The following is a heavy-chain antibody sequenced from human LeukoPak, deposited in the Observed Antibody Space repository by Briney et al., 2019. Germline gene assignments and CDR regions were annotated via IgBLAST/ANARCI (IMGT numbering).Heavy chain of an antibody. CDR1: GFSFTSYG. J-gene: IGHJ5*02. CDR2: VSSDGSID. CDR3: AREGMGTTFSAWFGP. Sequence: GGSLRLSCAASGFSFTSYGMHWIRQAPGKGLEWVAVVSSDGSIDYYEDSVRGRFTVSRDNSKNTMFLQFKSLRPEDTAVYYCAREGMGTTFSAWFGPWGQGTLVTVSS. D-gene: IGHD1-7*01. V-gene: IGHV3-30*03.